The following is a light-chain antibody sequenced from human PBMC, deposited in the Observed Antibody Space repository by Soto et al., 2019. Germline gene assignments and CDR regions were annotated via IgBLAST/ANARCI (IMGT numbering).Light chain of an antibody. CDR3: CSYAGSSTLV. CDR1: SSDVGSYNL. V-gene: IGLV2-23*01. CDR2: DDS. Sequence: QSVLTQPASVSGSPGQSITISCTGTSSDVGSYNLVSWYQQHPGKAPKLMIYDDSKRPSGVSNRFSGSKSGNTASLTISGLQAEDEADYHCCSYAGSSTLVFGVGTKVTVL. J-gene: IGLJ2*01.